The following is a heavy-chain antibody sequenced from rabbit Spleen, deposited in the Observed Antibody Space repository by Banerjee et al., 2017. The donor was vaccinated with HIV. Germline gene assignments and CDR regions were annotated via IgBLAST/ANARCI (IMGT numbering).Heavy chain of an antibody. CDR2: MRVGVSGAT. CDR1: GFDFSTNYR. J-gene: IGHJ6*01. CDR3: ARGGDDGGVGCGL. D-gene: IGHD2-1*01. Sequence: QEQLEESGGDLVKPGASLTLTCKASGFDFSTNYRICWVRQAPGKGLEWIACMRVGVSGATYYATWAKGRFTISKASSTTVTLQMTSLTAADTATYFCARGGDDGGVGCGLWGPGTLVTVS. V-gene: IGHV1S45*01.